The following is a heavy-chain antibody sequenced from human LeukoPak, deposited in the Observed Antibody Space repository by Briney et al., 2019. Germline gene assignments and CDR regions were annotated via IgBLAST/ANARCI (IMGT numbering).Heavy chain of an antibody. CDR1: GFTFSSYS. J-gene: IGHJ5*02. V-gene: IGHV3-21*01. CDR2: ISSSSSYI. Sequence: PGGSLRLSCAASGFTFSSYSMNWVRQAPGKGLEWVSSISSSSSYIYYADSVKGRFTISRDNAKNSLYLQMNSLRAEDTAVYYCARAYYYGSGSYNTAWSGWFDPWGKGTLVTVSS. D-gene: IGHD3-10*01. CDR3: ARAYYYGSGSYNTAWSGWFDP.